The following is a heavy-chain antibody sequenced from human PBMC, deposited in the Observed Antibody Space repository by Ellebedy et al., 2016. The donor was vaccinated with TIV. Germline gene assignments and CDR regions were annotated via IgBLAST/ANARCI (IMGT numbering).Heavy chain of an antibody. CDR2: ISGSGDST. D-gene: IGHD2-15*01. CDR1: GFTFSSYA. Sequence: GESLKISCAASGFTFSSYAMSWVRQAPGKGLEWVSSISGSGDSTYYADSVKGRFTISRDNSKNTLYLQMNSLRAEDTAVYYCAKVRSEVVVAATNYWGQGTLVTVSS. CDR3: AKVRSEVVVAATNY. J-gene: IGHJ4*02. V-gene: IGHV3-23*01.